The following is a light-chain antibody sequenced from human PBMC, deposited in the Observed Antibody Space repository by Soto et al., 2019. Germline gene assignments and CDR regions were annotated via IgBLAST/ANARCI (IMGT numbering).Light chain of an antibody. CDR2: AAS. J-gene: IGKJ1*01. CDR3: LQHNTYPRT. CDR1: QAIRND. Sequence: IQLTQSPSSLSATVGHTVTITCRASQAIRNDLGWYQQKPAKAPKRLIYAASSLQSGVPSRFSGSGSGTEFTLTISSLQPEDSATYFCLQHNTYPRTFGQGTKVDIK. V-gene: IGKV1-17*01.